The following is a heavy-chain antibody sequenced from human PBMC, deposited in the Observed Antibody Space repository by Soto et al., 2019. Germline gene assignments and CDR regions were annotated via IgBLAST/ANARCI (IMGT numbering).Heavy chain of an antibody. CDR2: ISAYNGNT. V-gene: IGHV1-18*01. CDR1: GYTFSSYF. J-gene: IGHJ4*02. CDR3: ARDLPPVDY. Sequence: QVQLVQSGAEVKKPGASVKVSSKASGYTFSSYFISWVRQAPGQGLEWMGWISAYNGNTNYAQNLQGRVTMTTDTATGTAYMELRSLGSDDTAVYYCARDLPPVDYRGQGTLVTVSS.